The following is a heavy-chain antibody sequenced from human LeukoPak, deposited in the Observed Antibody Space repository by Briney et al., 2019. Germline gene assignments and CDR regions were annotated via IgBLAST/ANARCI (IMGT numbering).Heavy chain of an antibody. CDR1: GGSISSSSYY. J-gene: IGHJ6*02. Sequence: SETLSLTCTVSGGSISSSSYYWGWIRRPPGKGLEWIGSIYYSGSTYYNPSLKSRVTISVDTSKNQFPLKLSSVTAADTAVYYCARQQTVVRGSYYYYYYGMDVWGQGTTVTVSS. CDR3: ARQQTVVRGSYYYYYYGMDV. D-gene: IGHD3-10*01. CDR2: IYYSGST. V-gene: IGHV4-39*01.